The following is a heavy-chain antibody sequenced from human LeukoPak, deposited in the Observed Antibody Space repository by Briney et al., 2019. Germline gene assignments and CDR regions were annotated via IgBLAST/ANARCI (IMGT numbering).Heavy chain of an antibody. CDR3: ARGLLGATRAFDM. V-gene: IGHV4-59*01. Sequence: SETLSLTCTVSGGSINNYYWSWIRQPPGKGLEWIGYIHYTGSTNYNASLKSRVTISVDTSKNQFSLRLTSVTAADTAIYHCARGLLGATRAFDMWGQGTMVIVSS. D-gene: IGHD1-26*01. CDR2: IHYTGST. CDR1: GGSINNYY. J-gene: IGHJ3*02.